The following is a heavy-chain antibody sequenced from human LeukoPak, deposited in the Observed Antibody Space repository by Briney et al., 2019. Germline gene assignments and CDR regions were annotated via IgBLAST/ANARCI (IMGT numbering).Heavy chain of an antibody. CDR2: IKSDGST. J-gene: IGHJ1*01. D-gene: IGHD3-22*01. V-gene: IGHV3-74*01. Sequence: GGSLRLSCAASGFTFSTYWMHWVRQAPGKGLVWVSRIKSDGSTNYADSVKGRFTISRDNAKNTVSLQMNSLRAEDTGVYYCARAPSEIGGYYPEYFRHWGQGTLVTASS. CDR1: GFTFSTYW. CDR3: ARAPSEIGGYYPEYFRH.